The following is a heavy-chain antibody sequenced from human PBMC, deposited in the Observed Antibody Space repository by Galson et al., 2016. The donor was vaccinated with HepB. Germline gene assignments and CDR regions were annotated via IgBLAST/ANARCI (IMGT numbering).Heavy chain of an antibody. J-gene: IGHJ4*02. CDR3: ARRGIAVAGRGGIDY. D-gene: IGHD6-19*01. Sequence: QSGAEVKKPGESLRISCKGSAYSFTSYWIGWVRQMPGKGLEWMAMIYPGDSDTRYSPSFQGQVTISADKSISTAYLQWSSLKASDTAMYYCARRGIAVAGRGGIDYWGQGNLVTVSS. CDR2: IYPGDSDT. V-gene: IGHV5-51*01. CDR1: AYSFTSYW.